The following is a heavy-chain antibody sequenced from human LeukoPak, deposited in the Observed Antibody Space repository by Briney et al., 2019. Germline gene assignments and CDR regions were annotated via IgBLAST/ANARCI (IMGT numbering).Heavy chain of an antibody. CDR3: AKVHSSGWFYFDY. CDR1: GFTFSSYA. Sequence: GGSLRLSCTASGFTFSSYAMSWVRQAPGKGLEWVSAISGSGGSTYYADSVKGRFTISRDNSKNTLYLQMNSLRAEDTAVYYCAKVHSSGWFYFDYWGQGTLVTVSS. CDR2: ISGSGGST. D-gene: IGHD6-19*01. V-gene: IGHV3-23*01. J-gene: IGHJ4*02.